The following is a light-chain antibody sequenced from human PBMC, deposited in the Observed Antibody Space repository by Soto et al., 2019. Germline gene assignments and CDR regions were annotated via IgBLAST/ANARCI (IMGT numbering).Light chain of an antibody. CDR2: DAS. V-gene: IGKV3-11*01. J-gene: IGKJ1*01. CDR1: QSVSSS. Sequence: DIVLTQAPATLPLSPGERATLSCRASQSVSSSLAWSQQKPGQAPRLLIYDASNRATGIPARFSGSGAGTDVTLTISSLEPHDFAVYYCQQRSNWPPKFGQGTKVEIK. CDR3: QQRSNWPPK.